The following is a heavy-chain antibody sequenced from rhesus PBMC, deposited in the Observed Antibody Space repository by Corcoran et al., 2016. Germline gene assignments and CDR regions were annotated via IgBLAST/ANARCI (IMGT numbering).Heavy chain of an antibody. CDR1: GGTISSGYYY. J-gene: IGHJ4*01. V-gene: IGHV4S12*01. CDR2: IYSNSEST. CDR3: ARDLRSPFDY. Sequence: QVQLQESGPGVVKPSETLSLTCAVSGGTISSGYYYWSWIRQPPGKGLEWIGGIYSNSESTNYNPSLKSRVTISKDTSKTQFSLKLSSVTATDTAVYYCARDLRSPFDYWGQGVLVTVSS. D-gene: IGHD6-19*01.